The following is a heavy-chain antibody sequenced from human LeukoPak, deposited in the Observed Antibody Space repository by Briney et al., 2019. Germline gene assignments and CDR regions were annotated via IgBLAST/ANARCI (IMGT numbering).Heavy chain of an antibody. Sequence: ASVKVSCKASGYTFTSYGISWVRQAPGQGLEWMGWISAYNGNTNYAQKLQGRVTMTTDTSTSTAYMELRSLRSDDTAVYYCAGERITMVRGVIILEAFDIWGQGTMVTVSS. CDR1: GYTFTSYG. CDR2: ISAYNGNT. J-gene: IGHJ3*02. CDR3: AGERITMVRGVIILEAFDI. D-gene: IGHD3-10*01. V-gene: IGHV1-18*01.